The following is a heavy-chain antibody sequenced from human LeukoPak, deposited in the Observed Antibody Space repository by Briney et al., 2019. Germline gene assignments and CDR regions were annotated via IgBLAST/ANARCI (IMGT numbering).Heavy chain of an antibody. CDR1: GYTFTGYY. CDR3: AREAVYYDSSGYYRRVYAFDI. CDR2: INPNSGGT. D-gene: IGHD3-22*01. Sequence: ASVKVSCKASGYTFTGYYMHWVRQAPGQGLEWMGWINPNSGGTNYAQKFQGRVTMTRDTSISTAYMELSRLRSDDTAVYYCAREAVYYDSSGYYRRVYAFDIWGQGTMVTVSS. J-gene: IGHJ3*02. V-gene: IGHV1-2*02.